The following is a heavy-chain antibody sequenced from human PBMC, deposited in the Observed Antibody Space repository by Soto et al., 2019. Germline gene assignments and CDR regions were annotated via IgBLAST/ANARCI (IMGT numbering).Heavy chain of an antibody. D-gene: IGHD6-19*01. CDR1: GDSVSSPYY. CDR2: VFHTGTT. V-gene: IGHV4-4*02. Sequence: QVQLQESGPGLVKPSGTLSLTCAVSGDSVSSPYYWCWVRQPPGKGLEWIGEVFHTGTTSSNPSLRSRVTISMDKSLNQFSLDLSSVTAADTAVYYCARSAGWYAIHAWGPGTLV. J-gene: IGHJ5*02. CDR3: ARSAGWYAIHA.